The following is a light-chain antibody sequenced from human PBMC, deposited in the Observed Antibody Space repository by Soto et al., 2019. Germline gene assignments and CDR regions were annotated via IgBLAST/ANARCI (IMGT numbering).Light chain of an antibody. CDR3: SASAGSNSFV. Sequence: QSALTQPPSASGSLGQSVTISCTGTSSDVGDNYVSWYEQHLGKAPKLIIYEVSERPLGDADSFFGSKFGITASLTVTGLPTEDEADYFCSASAGSNSFVIGTGRKGTVL. J-gene: IGLJ1*01. CDR1: SSDVGDNY. V-gene: IGLV2-8*01. CDR2: EVS.